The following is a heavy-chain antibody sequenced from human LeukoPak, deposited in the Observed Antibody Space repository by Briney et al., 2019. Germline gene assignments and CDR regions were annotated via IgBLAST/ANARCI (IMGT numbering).Heavy chain of an antibody. Sequence: PSETLSLTCTVSGGSISSGSYCWSWIRQPAGKGLEWIGHIHISGSTNYNPSLKSRVTISVDTSKNQLSLKLSSVTAADTAVYYCARPRGWHRTPFDYWGQGTLVTVSS. J-gene: IGHJ4*02. CDR2: IHISGST. V-gene: IGHV4-61*09. CDR3: ARPRGWHRTPFDY. CDR1: GGSISSGSYC. D-gene: IGHD6-19*01.